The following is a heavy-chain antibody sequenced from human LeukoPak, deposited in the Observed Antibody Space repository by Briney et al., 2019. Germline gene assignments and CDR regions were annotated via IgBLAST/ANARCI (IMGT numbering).Heavy chain of an antibody. V-gene: IGHV3-7*01. CDR3: ARDGLFPAFDAFDI. J-gene: IGHJ3*02. Sequence: GGSLRLSCAASGFTFSSYWMSWVRQAPGNGLEWVANIKQDGSEKYYVDSVKGRFTISRDNAKNSLYLQMNSLRAEDTAVYYCARDGLFPAFDAFDIWGQGTMVTVSS. CDR2: IKQDGSEK. D-gene: IGHD2-21*01. CDR1: GFTFSSYW.